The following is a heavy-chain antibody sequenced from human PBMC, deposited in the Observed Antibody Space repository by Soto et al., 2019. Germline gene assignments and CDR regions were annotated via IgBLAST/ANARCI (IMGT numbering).Heavy chain of an antibody. CDR2: INWNGGST. D-gene: IGHD4-17*01. CDR1: GFTFHDSG. J-gene: IGHJ3*02. Sequence: EVQLVESGGGVIRPGGSLRLSCAASGFTFHDSGMSWVRQVPGKGLEWGSVINWNGGSTDYADSVKGRVTISRDNAKKSLYLQMNSLRAEDTALYHCARVYGYGDYSDAFDIWGQGTMVTGSS. CDR3: ARVYGYGDYSDAFDI. V-gene: IGHV3-20*01.